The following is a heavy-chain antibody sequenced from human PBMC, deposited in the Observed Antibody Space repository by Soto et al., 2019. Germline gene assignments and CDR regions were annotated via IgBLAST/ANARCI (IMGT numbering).Heavy chain of an antibody. J-gene: IGHJ4*02. CDR3: ARTGELLPFDY. Sequence: SETLSLTCAVYGGSFSGYYWSWIRQPPGKGLEWIGEINHSGSTNYNPSLKSRVTISVDTSKNQFSLKLSSVTAADTAVYYCARTGELLPFDYWGQGTLVTVSS. CDR2: INHSGST. D-gene: IGHD1-26*01. V-gene: IGHV4-34*01. CDR1: GGSFSGYY.